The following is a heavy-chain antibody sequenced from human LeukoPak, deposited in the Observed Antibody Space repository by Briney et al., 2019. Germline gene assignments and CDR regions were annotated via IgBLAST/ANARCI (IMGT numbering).Heavy chain of an antibody. D-gene: IGHD2-8*02. J-gene: IGHJ5*02. CDR3: VKITSVTGGDR. CDR2: ISSNGGSS. CDR1: GFTFSAYA. Sequence: GGSLRLSCSASGFTFSAYAMYWVRQAPGKGLEYVSGISSNGGSSFYADSVKGRFTISRDNSKNTLYLQMSSLRAEDTAVYYCVKITSVTGGDRWGQGTRLTVSS. V-gene: IGHV3-64D*09.